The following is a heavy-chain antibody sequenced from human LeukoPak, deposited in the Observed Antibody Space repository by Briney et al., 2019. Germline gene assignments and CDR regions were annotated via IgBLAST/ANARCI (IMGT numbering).Heavy chain of an antibody. V-gene: IGHV1-18*01. D-gene: IGHD1-26*01. CDR3: ARWSSGIYGMDV. CDR2: ISAYNGNT. J-gene: IGHJ6*02. Sequence: ASVKVSCKASGYTFTSYDINWVRQATGQGLEWMGWISAYNGNTNYAQKLQGRVTMTTDTSTSTAYMELRSLRSDDTAVYYCARWSSGIYGMDVWGQGTTVTVSS. CDR1: GYTFTSYD.